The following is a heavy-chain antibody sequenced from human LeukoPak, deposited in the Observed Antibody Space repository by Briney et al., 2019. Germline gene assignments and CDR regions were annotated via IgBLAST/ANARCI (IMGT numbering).Heavy chain of an antibody. V-gene: IGHV4-59*08. CDR1: GGSISSYY. CDR3: ARHGIVVVPAARGTYYGMDV. J-gene: IGHJ6*02. Sequence: SETLSLTCTVSGGSISSYYWSWIRQPPGKGLEWIGYIYYSGSTNYNPSLKSRVTISVDTSKNQFSLKLSSVTAADTVVYYCARHGIVVVPAARGTYYGMDVWGQGTTVTVSS. CDR2: IYYSGST. D-gene: IGHD2-2*01.